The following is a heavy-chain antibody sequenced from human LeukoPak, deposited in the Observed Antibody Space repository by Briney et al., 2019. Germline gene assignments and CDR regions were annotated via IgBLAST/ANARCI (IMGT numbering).Heavy chain of an antibody. V-gene: IGHV1-18*01. CDR1: GGTFSSYA. Sequence: ASVKVSCKASGGTFSSYAISWVRQAPGQGPEWRGWISAYNGNTKYAQNLQGRVTMTRNTSISTAYMELSSLRSEDTAVYYCARVWKSGDLLRYFDWFYWFDPWGQGTLVTVSS. J-gene: IGHJ5*02. D-gene: IGHD3-9*01. CDR2: ISAYNGNT. CDR3: ARVWKSGDLLRYFDWFYWFDP.